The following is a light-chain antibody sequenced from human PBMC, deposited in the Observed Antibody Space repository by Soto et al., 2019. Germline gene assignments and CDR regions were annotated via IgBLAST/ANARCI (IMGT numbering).Light chain of an antibody. CDR2: DAS. CDR3: QQYDNYPLT. V-gene: IGKV1-5*01. Sequence: DLQMTQSPSTLSASVGDRLTITCRASQSINNWLAWYQQKPGKAPKXXIYDASNLESGVPSRFSGSAYGTEFTLTISSLQTDDFATYYCQQYDNYPLTFGGGTKVDIK. CDR1: QSINNW. J-gene: IGKJ4*01.